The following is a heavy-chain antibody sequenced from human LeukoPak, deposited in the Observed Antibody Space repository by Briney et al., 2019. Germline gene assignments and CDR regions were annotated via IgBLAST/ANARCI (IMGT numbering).Heavy chain of an antibody. CDR2: VTSGGST. Sequence: PGGSLRLSCAASGFTFTTYAMNWVRQAPGKGLEWVSSVTSGGSTYYADSVKGRFTISRDNSKNTLYLQMNSLRAEDTAVYYCARVWGYFGGSYNGIDYWGQGTLVTVSS. D-gene: IGHD1-26*01. CDR1: GFTFTTYA. V-gene: IGHV3-23*01. J-gene: IGHJ4*02. CDR3: ARVWGYFGGSYNGIDY.